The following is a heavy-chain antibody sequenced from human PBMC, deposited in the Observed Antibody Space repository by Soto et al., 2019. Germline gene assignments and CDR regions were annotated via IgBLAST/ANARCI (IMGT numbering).Heavy chain of an antibody. D-gene: IGHD2-2*01. V-gene: IGHV3-15*01. CDR2: IKSKTDGGTT. CDR1: VFTFSNAW. J-gene: IGHJ4*02. CDR3: TTVPPYCSSTSCRRDFDY. Sequence: GGSLRLSCAASVFTFSNAWMSWVRQAPGKGLEWVGRIKSKTDGGTTDYAAPVKGRFTISRDDSKNTLYLQMNSLKTEDTAVYYCTTVPPYCSSTSCRRDFDYWGQGTLVTVSS.